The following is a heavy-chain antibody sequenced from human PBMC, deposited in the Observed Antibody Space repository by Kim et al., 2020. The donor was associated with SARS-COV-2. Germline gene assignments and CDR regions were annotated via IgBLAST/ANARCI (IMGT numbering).Heavy chain of an antibody. CDR1: GFTFSSHW. CDR3: AWGSGNYGFDS. D-gene: IGHD3-22*01. J-gene: IGHJ4*02. Sequence: GGSLRLSCAASGFTFSSHWMHWVRQAPGKGPVWVSRINADRSVIEYAASVKGRSTISRDNAKSTLVLQMNSLRPEDTAVYYCAWGSGNYGFDSWGQGILV. V-gene: IGHV3-74*01. CDR2: INADRSVI.